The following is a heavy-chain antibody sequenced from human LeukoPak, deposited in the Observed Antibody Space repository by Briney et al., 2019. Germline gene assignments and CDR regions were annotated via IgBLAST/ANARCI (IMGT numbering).Heavy chain of an antibody. Sequence: ASVKVSCKVSGYTLTELSMHWVRQAPGKGLEWMGGFDPEDGETIYAQKFQGRVTMTEDTSTDTAYMELSSLRSEDTAVYYCATTEAVAGTRDWFDPWGQGTLGTVSS. D-gene: IGHD6-19*01. CDR1: GYTLTELS. CDR2: FDPEDGET. CDR3: ATTEAVAGTRDWFDP. J-gene: IGHJ5*01. V-gene: IGHV1-24*01.